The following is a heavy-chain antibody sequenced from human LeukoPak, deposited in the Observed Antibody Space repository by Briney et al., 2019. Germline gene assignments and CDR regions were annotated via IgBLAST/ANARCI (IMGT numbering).Heavy chain of an antibody. J-gene: IGHJ4*02. D-gene: IGHD5-18*01. V-gene: IGHV4-59*01. CDR3: ARGQKYRNGYTVTELGSGYFGY. CDR2: IYYSGRT. Sequence: SETLSLTCSVSGGSISSYYWSWIRQPPGKGLEWIGYIYYSGRTNYNPSLKSRVTISVDTSKNQFSLTLSSVTAADTAVYYCARGQKYRNGYTVTELGSGYFGYWGQGTLVTVSS. CDR1: GGSISSYY.